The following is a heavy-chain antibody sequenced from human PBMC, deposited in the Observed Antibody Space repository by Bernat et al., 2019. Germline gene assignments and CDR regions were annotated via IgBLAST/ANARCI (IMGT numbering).Heavy chain of an antibody. J-gene: IGHJ5*02. Sequence: QVQLQESGPGLVKPSQTLSLTCTVSGGSISSGGYYWSWIRQHPGKGLEGIGYIYYRGSTYYNPSLKSRVTKPVDTSKNQFSLKLSSVTAADTAVYYCARDHYGDYEGWFDPWGQGTLVTVSS. D-gene: IGHD4-17*01. CDR3: ARDHYGDYEGWFDP. V-gene: IGHV4-31*03. CDR2: IYYRGST. CDR1: GGSISSGGYY.